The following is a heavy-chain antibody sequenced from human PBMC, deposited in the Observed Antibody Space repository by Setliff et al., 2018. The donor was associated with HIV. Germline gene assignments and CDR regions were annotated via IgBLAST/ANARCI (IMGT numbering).Heavy chain of an antibody. CDR2: IYWDDDK. Sequence: SGPMLVNPTHTLTLTCTFSGFSLSTSGVAVDWIRQPPGKAPEWLALIYWDDDKRYSPSLKSRLTITKDTAKNLVVLTMTNMDPVDTATYYCAHRGTGGYSFDYWGQGTLVTVSS. CDR3: AHRGTGGYSFDY. J-gene: IGHJ4*02. D-gene: IGHD7-27*01. CDR1: GFSLSTSGVA. V-gene: IGHV2-5*02.